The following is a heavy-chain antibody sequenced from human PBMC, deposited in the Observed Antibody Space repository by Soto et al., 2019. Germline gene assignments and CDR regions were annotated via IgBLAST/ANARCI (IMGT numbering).Heavy chain of an antibody. Sequence: QVQLVQSGAEVKKPGSSVKVSCKASGGTFSRNTISWVRQAPGQGLEWMGGIMPSFGSANYAQKFQGRVTITADENTRTVYMELRRLRSEDTAVYYCARQFDSDTTGYYYAYWGQGTLVTVSS. V-gene: IGHV1-69*01. CDR3: ARQFDSDTTGYYYAY. J-gene: IGHJ4*02. CDR2: IMPSFGSA. CDR1: GGTFSRNT. D-gene: IGHD3-22*01.